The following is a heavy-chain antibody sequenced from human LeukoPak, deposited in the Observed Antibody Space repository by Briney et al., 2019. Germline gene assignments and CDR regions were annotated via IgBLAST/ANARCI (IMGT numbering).Heavy chain of an antibody. V-gene: IGHV3-7*01. D-gene: IGHD6-13*01. Sequence: GGSLRLSCAASGFTFSSYWMSWVRQAPGKGLEWVANIKQDGSEKYYVDSVKGRFTISRDNAKNSLYLQMNSLRAEDTAVYYCASDSSSWSDWYFDLWGRGTLVTVSS. CDR2: IKQDGSEK. J-gene: IGHJ2*01. CDR1: GFTFSSYW. CDR3: ASDSSSWSDWYFDL.